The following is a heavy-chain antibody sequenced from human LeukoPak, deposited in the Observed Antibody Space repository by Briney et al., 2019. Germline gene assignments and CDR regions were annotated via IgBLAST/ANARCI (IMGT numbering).Heavy chain of an antibody. J-gene: IGHJ4*02. CDR1: GGSISSYY. D-gene: IGHD3/OR15-3a*01. CDR2: IYYSGST. Sequence: SETLSLTCTVFGGSISSYYWSWIRQPPRKRLEWSGYIYYSGSTNYTPSLQSRVTISVDTSKNQFSLKLSSVTAADTAVYYCARSHSVWTSFDYWGQGTLVTVSS. CDR3: ARSHSVWTSFDY. V-gene: IGHV4-59*01.